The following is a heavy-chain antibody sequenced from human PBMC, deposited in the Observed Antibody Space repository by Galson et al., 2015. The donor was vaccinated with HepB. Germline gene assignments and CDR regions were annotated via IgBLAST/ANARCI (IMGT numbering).Heavy chain of an antibody. CDR1: GFTFNSFP. J-gene: IGHJ4*02. CDR2: ISFDGRTT. CDR3: AKDSRYISGWYTGRGGLDF. Sequence: SLRLSCAVSGFTFNSFPMHWIRQAPGKGLEWVAYISFDGRTTYYSESVKGRFTVSRDNSKNTLYLQLNSLRPEDTAVYYCAKDSRYISGWYTGRGGLDFWGQGTLVTVSS. D-gene: IGHD6-19*01. V-gene: IGHV3-30*04.